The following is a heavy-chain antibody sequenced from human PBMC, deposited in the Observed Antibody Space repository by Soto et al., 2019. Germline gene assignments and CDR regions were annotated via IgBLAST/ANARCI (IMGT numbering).Heavy chain of an antibody. Sequence: SETLSLTCTVSGGSISSGGYYWSWIRQHPGKGLEWTGYIYYSGSTYYNPSLKSRVTISVDTSKNQFSLKLSSVTAADTAVYYCARDRGCSSTSCLYGMDVWGQGTTVTVSS. D-gene: IGHD2-2*01. J-gene: IGHJ6*02. CDR1: GGSISSGGYY. CDR3: ARDRGCSSTSCLYGMDV. CDR2: IYYSGST. V-gene: IGHV4-31*03.